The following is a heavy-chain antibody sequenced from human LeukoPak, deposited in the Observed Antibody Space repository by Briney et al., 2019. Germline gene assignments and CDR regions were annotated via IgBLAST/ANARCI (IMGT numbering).Heavy chain of an antibody. CDR2: INPSGGST. V-gene: IGHV1-46*01. CDR1: GYTFTSYY. CDR3: ARDRRSTSRTLDYYYGMDV. D-gene: IGHD2-2*01. J-gene: IGHJ6*02. Sequence: GASVKVSCKASGYTFTSYYMHWVRQAPGQGLEWMGIINPSGGSTSYAQKFQGRVTMTRDTSTSTVYMELSSLRSEDTAVYYCARDRRSTSRTLDYYYGMDVWGQGTTVTVSS.